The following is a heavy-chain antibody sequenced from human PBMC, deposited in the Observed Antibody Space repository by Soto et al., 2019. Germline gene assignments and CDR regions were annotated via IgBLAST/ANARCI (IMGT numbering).Heavy chain of an antibody. J-gene: IGHJ6*02. Sequence: PGGSLRLSCAASGFTFSSYSMNWVRQAPGKGLEWVSSISSSSSYIYYADSVKGRFTISRDNAKNSLYLQMNSLRAEDTAVYYCARDRVVVVAATPYVYYYGMDVWGQGTTVTVSS. D-gene: IGHD2-15*01. CDR1: GFTFSSYS. V-gene: IGHV3-21*01. CDR2: ISSSSSYI. CDR3: ARDRVVVVAATPYVYYYGMDV.